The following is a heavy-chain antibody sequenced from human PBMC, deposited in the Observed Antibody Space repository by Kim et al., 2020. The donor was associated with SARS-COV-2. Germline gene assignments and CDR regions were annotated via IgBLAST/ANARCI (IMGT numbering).Heavy chain of an antibody. Sequence: PSLKSRVTISGDTSKNQISLKLSSGTAADTAVYYCARDRVIERYLGCAFDIWGQGTTVAVSS. D-gene: IGHD3-3*01. CDR3: ARDRVIERYLGCAFDI. J-gene: IGHJ3*02. V-gene: IGHV4-39*07.